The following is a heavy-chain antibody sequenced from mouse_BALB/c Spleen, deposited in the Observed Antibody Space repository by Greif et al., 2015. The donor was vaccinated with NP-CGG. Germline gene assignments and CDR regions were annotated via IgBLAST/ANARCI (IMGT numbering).Heavy chain of an antibody. CDR2: ISDGGSYT. CDR3: ARGGDYDPFAY. Sequence: EVHLVESGGGLVKPGGSLKLSCAASGFTFSDYYMYWVRQTPEKRLEWVATISDGGSYTYYPDSVKGRFTISRDNAKNNLYLQMSSLKSEDTAMYYCARGGDYDPFAYWGQGTLVTVSA. J-gene: IGHJ3*01. V-gene: IGHV5-4*02. CDR1: GFTFSDYY. D-gene: IGHD2-4*01.